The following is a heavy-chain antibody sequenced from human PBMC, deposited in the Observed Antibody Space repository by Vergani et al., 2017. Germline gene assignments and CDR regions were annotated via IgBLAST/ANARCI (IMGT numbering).Heavy chain of an antibody. Sequence: QVQLVQSGAEVKKPGSSVKVSCKASGGTFSSYTISWVRQAPGQGLEWMGRIIPILGIANYAQKFQGRVTITADKSTSTAYMELSSLRSEDTAVYYCASAYGDYRRSINWFDPWGQGTLVTVSS. CDR3: ASAYGDYRRSINWFDP. J-gene: IGHJ5*02. CDR1: GGTFSSYT. CDR2: IIPILGIA. D-gene: IGHD4-17*01. V-gene: IGHV1-69*02.